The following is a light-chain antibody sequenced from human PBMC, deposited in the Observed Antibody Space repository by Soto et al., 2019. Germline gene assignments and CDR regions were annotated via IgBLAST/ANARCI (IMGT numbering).Light chain of an antibody. CDR1: RGISSW. Sequence: DVQMTQSPSSASASVGGRVTIICQAQRGISSWVAWYQQNPEKAPKLLIYAASSVQSGVPSRFSGGGSGTDFTLTISSLQPEYFATYYCQQTNRFPITFGQGTRLEIK. V-gene: IGKV1-12*01. CDR2: AAS. J-gene: IGKJ5*01. CDR3: QQTNRFPIT.